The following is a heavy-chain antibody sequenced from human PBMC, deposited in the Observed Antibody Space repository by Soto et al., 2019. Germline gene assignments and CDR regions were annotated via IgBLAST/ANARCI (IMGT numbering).Heavy chain of an antibody. D-gene: IGHD5-18*01. Sequence: ASVKVSFKASGYPFSNYGISWVRQGPGQGLEWMGWISGYNGNTHYEEKVQDRIKMTTDTSTSTTYLERRSLRSDDTAVYFCARDPGFGFGYSYAFAMDVGGQGTTVTVAS. CDR1: GYPFSNYG. J-gene: IGHJ6*02. CDR3: ARDPGFGFGYSYAFAMDV. CDR2: ISGYNGNT. V-gene: IGHV1-18*01.